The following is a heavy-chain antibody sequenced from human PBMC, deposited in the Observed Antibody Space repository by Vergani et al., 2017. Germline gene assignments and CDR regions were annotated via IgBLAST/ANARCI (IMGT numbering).Heavy chain of an antibody. CDR3: ARDIFACYYGSGSYYPKNGVFVCGMDV. Sequence: EVQLLESGGNLIQPGGSLRLSCGASGFTFSSYAMTWVRLAPGKGLQWVSAISGSGDSTSYADSVKGRFTISRDNSKNTLYLQMNSLRAEDTAVYYCARDIFACYYGSGSYYPKNGVFVCGMDVWGQGTTVTVSS. V-gene: IGHV3-23*01. D-gene: IGHD3-10*01. CDR2: ISGSGDST. CDR1: GFTFSSYA. J-gene: IGHJ6*02.